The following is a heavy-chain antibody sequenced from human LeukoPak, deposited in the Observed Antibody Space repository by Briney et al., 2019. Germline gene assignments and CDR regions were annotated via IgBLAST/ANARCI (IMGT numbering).Heavy chain of an antibody. D-gene: IGHD2-15*01. CDR2: IYPGDSDT. V-gene: IGHV5-51*01. CDR3: ARPQKDWAEAPPGY. CDR1: GYSFTSYW. Sequence: GESLKISCKGSGYSFTSYWIAWVRQMPGKGLEWMGIIYPGDSDTIYSPSFQGQVTISADKSISTAYLHWSSLSTSDTAMYYCARPQKDWAEAPPGYWGQGTLVTVSS. J-gene: IGHJ4*02.